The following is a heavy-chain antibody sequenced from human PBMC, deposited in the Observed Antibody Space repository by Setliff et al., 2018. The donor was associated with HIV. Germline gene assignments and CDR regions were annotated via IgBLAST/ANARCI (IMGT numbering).Heavy chain of an antibody. J-gene: IGHJ5*02. Sequence: SETLSLTCAVYGGSFSGYYWSWIRQPPGKGLEWIGEINHSGSTNYNPSLKSRVTISVDTSKNQFSLKLSSVTAADTAVYCCARVSPTRWGSAGRGGSGVNWFDPWGQGTLVTVSS. CDR2: INHSGST. CDR3: ARVSPTRWGSAGRGGSGVNWFDP. D-gene: IGHD1-26*01. V-gene: IGHV4-34*01. CDR1: GGSFSGYY.